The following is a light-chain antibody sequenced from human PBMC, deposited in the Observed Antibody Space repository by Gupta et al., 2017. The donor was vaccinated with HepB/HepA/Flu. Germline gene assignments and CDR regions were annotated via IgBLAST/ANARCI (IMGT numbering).Light chain of an antibody. J-gene: IGLJ1*01. CDR1: NIGDKS. Sequence: SYVLTQPPSVSVVPGKTARITCGGDNIGDKSVHWYQQRPGQAPVLVVHDDTDRPSGIPERFSGSNSGNTATLTSSRVEAGDEADYYCQVWDSSSDYVFGIGTKVTVL. CDR3: QVWDSSSDYV. CDR2: DDT. V-gene: IGLV3-21*03.